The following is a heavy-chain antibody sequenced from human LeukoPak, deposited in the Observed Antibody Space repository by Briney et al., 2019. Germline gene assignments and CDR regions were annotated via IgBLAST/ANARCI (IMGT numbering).Heavy chain of an antibody. CDR2: INGNSGAT. CDR1: GFTFTDHF. V-gene: IGHV1-2*02. J-gene: IGHJ4*02. CDR3: ARDFNWGADY. Sequence: ASVKVSCTASGFTFTDHFMHWVRQAPGQGLEWMGWINGNSGATFYAQKLQDRVTVTRDTSISTMYMELNRLTSGDTAVYFCARDFNWGADYWGQGTLVAVSS. D-gene: IGHD7-27*01.